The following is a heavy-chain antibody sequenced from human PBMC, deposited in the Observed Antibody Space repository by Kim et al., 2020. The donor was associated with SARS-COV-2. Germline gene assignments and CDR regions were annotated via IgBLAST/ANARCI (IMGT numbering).Heavy chain of an antibody. V-gene: IGHV4-34*01. J-gene: IGHJ5*02. CDR3: ARGKSATMVRGVIISWFDP. CDR1: GGSFSGYY. D-gene: IGHD3-10*01. CDR2: INHSGST. Sequence: SETLSLTCAVYGGSFSGYYWSWIRQPPGKGLEWIGEINHSGSTNYNPSLKSRVTISVDTSKNQFSLKLSSVTAADTAVYYCARGKSATMVRGVIISWFDPWGQGTLVTVSS.